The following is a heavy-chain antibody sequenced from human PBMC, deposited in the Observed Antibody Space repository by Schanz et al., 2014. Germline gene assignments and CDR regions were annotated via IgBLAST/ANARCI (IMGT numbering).Heavy chain of an antibody. Sequence: QVQLVESGGGLVKPGGSLRLSCVVSGFIFSDHYMNWVRQAPGKGLEWVSSISNGGGYIYYADSVKGRFTISRDNAKNSVYLQMHSLRAEDTALYYCARDRDAGGYDSWGQGTLVTVSS. V-gene: IGHV3-11*04. D-gene: IGHD2-8*02. CDR3: ARDRDAGGYDS. CDR1: GFIFSDHY. J-gene: IGHJ5*01. CDR2: ISNGGGYI.